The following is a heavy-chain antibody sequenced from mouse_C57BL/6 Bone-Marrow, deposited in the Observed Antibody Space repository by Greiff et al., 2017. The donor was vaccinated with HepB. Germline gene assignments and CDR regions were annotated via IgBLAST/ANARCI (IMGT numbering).Heavy chain of an antibody. CDR3: ARYYGSSYHFDY. D-gene: IGHD1-1*01. CDR2: IYPGGGYT. V-gene: IGHV1-63*01. J-gene: IGHJ2*01. CDR1: GYTFTNYW. Sequence: VKLQESGAELVRPGTSVKMSCKASGYTFTNYWIGWAKQRPGHGLEWIGDIYPGGGYTNYNEKFKGKATLTADQSSSTAYMQFSSLTSEDSAIYYCARYYGSSYHFDYWGQGTTLTVSS.